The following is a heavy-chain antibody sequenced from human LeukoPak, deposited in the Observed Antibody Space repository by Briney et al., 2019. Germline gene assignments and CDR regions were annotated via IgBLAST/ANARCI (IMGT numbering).Heavy chain of an antibody. V-gene: IGHV1-8*01. CDR1: GYTFTSYD. Sequence: ASVKVSCKASGYTFTSYDINWARQATGQGLEWMGWMNPNSGNTGYAQKFQGRVTMTEDTSTDTAYMELSSLRSEDTAVYYCARGPHERSGYPDDWGQGTLVTVSS. D-gene: IGHD3-22*01. J-gene: IGHJ4*02. CDR3: ARGPHERSGYPDD. CDR2: MNPNSGNT.